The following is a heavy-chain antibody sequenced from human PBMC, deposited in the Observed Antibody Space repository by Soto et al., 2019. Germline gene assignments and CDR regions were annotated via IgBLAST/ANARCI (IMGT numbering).Heavy chain of an antibody. Sequence: QVQLVQSGAEVKKPGASVKVSCKASGYTFTSYYMHWVRQAPGQGLEWMGIINPSGGSTSYAQKFQGRVTMTRDTSTSTVYMELSSLRSEDTAVYYCARVVIAAAGTVGEYFQHWGQGTLVTVSS. J-gene: IGHJ1*01. CDR1: GYTFTSYY. CDR3: ARVVIAAAGTVGEYFQH. D-gene: IGHD6-13*01. CDR2: INPSGGST. V-gene: IGHV1-46*03.